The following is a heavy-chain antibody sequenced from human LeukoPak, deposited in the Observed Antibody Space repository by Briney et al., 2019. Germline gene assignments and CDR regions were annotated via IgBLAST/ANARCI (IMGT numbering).Heavy chain of an antibody. J-gene: IGHJ4*02. CDR2: ISDDGRNK. CDR1: GFTFNNYG. D-gene: IGHD6-13*01. Sequence: GGSLRLSCAASGFTFNNYGMHYVRQAPGKGLELVAVISDDGRNKNYADSVKGRFTISRDSSNNTLYLQMNGLRAEDTGVYFCAKDRETTASGTFDFRGQGTLVTVSS. V-gene: IGHV3-30*18. CDR3: AKDRETTASGTFDF.